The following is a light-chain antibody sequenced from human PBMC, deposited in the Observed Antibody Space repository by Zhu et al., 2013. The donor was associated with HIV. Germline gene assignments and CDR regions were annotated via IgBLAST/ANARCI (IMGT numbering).Light chain of an antibody. CDR3: AAWDDSMNAL. J-gene: IGLJ3*02. CDR2: RND. CDR1: SSNIGSKT. Sequence: QSVLTQPPSASGTPGQRVTISCSGSSSNIGSKTVSWFQQFPGTAPKLLIYRNDQRPSGVPDRFSGSKSGTSASLAISGLQSEDEADYYCAAWDDSMNALFGGGTKLTV. V-gene: IGLV1-44*01.